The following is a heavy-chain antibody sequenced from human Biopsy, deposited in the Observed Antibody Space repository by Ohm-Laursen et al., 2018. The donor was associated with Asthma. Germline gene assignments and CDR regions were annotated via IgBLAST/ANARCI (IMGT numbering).Heavy chain of an antibody. Sequence: SSLRLSCAAPGFTFSRYVMHWVRQAPGKGLEWVAVISNDGKNEYYGDSVKGRFTISRDKSKSTLYLQLSSLRAEDTAVYFCAREPIKATYFYGMDVWGQGTTVTVSS. D-gene: IGHD3-9*01. CDR1: GFTFSRYV. J-gene: IGHJ6*02. CDR2: ISNDGKNE. V-gene: IGHV3-30*04. CDR3: AREPIKATYFYGMDV.